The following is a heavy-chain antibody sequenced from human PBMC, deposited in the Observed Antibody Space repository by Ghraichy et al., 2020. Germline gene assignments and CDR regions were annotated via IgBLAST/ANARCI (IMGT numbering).Heavy chain of an antibody. CDR1: GYTFTGYY. V-gene: IGHV1-2*02. D-gene: IGHD2-2*03. J-gene: IGHJ6*02. Sequence: ASAKVSCKASGYTFTGYYMHWVRQAPGQGLEWMGWINPNSGGTNYAQKFQGRVTMTRDTSISTAYMELSRLRSDDTAVYYCASGHCSSTSCYYSYYYYGMDVWGQGTTVTVSS. CDR3: ASGHCSSTSCYYSYYYYGMDV. CDR2: INPNSGGT.